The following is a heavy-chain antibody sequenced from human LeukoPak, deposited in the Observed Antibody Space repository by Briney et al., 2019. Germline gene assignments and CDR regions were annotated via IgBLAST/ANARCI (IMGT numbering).Heavy chain of an antibody. CDR3: ARDPEYYDSIGSSGYFDL. CDR1: GGSISRYY. CDR2: IYYSGST. V-gene: IGHV4-59*01. D-gene: IGHD3-22*01. J-gene: IGHJ2*01. Sequence: PSETLSLTCTVSGGSISRYYWSWIRQPPGTGLEWIGYIYYSGSTNYNPSLKSRVTISVDTSQNHFSLKLSSVTAADTAEYYCARDPEYYDSIGSSGYFDLWGRGTLVTVSS.